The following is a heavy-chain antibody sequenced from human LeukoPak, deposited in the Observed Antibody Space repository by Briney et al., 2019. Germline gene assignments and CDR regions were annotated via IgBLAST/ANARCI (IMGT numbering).Heavy chain of an antibody. CDR3: ARDFEYSSTRTLYYGMDV. V-gene: IGHV3-21*01. J-gene: IGHJ6*02. CDR2: ISSSSSYK. Sequence: SSETLSLTCAVYGGSFSGYYWSWIRQAPGKGLEWVSSISSSSSYKYYADSVKGRFTISRDNAKNSLYLQMNSLRAEDTAVYYCARDFEYSSTRTLYYGMDVWGQGTTVTVSS. CDR1: GGSFSGYY. D-gene: IGHD2-2*01.